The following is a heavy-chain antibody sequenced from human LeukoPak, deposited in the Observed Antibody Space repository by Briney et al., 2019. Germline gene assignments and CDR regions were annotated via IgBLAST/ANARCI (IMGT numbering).Heavy chain of an antibody. V-gene: IGHV3-9*01. CDR1: GFIFNNYA. J-gene: IGHJ4*02. CDR3: AKDNRRHYTSGPNPDSLH. D-gene: IGHD6-19*01. Sequence: GGSLRLSCAGSGFIFNNYAMHWVRQPPGKGLEWVSGISWNRGSIDYADSVKGRFTISRDNAKNSLYLQMNSLRVEDTAFYYCAKDNRRHYTSGPNPDSLHWGQGALVTVSS. CDR2: ISWNRGSI.